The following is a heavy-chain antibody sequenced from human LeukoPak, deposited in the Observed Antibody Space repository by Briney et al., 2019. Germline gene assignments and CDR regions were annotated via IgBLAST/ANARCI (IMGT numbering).Heavy chain of an antibody. CDR3: ARVRDKATYYGMDV. J-gene: IGHJ6*02. V-gene: IGHV1-2*02. Sequence: ASVKVSCKASGYTFTGYSMHWVRQAPGQGLEWMGWISPNSGGTNYAQKFQGRVTMTRDTSTSTAYMELSRLRSDDTAVYYCARVRDKATYYGMDVWGQGTTVTVSS. CDR1: GYTFTGYS. CDR2: ISPNSGGT. D-gene: IGHD5-24*01.